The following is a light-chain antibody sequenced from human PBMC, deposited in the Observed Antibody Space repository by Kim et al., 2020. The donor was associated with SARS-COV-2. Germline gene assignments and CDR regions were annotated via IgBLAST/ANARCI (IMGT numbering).Light chain of an antibody. CDR1: KLGDKY. CDR3: QTWDSTSVV. Sequence: VSPGQTASITCSGDKLGDKYACWYQQKPGQSPVLVIYQDTKRPSGIPERFSGSNAGNTATLTISGTQAMDEADYYCQTWDSTSVVFGGGTQLTVL. V-gene: IGLV3-1*01. J-gene: IGLJ2*01. CDR2: QDT.